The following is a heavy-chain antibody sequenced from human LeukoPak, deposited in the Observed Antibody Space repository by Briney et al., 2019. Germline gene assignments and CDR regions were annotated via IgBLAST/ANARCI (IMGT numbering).Heavy chain of an antibody. CDR2: MNPNSGNT. V-gene: IGHV1-8*01. CDR3: ARGRVGRYSGYVGPVVD. Sequence: ASVKVSCKASGYTFTSYDINWVRQATGQGLEWMGWMNPNSGNTGYAQKFQGRVTMTRNTSISTAYMELSSLRSEDTAVYYCARGRVGRYSGYVGPVVDWGQGTLVTVSS. D-gene: IGHD5-12*01. CDR1: GYTFTSYD. J-gene: IGHJ4*02.